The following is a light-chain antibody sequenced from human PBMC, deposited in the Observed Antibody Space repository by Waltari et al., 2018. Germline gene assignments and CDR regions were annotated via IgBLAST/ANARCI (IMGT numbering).Light chain of an antibody. CDR1: SLRTSY. CDR3: SSRNGRANEVV. J-gene: IGLJ3*02. CDR2: GKA. Sequence: SSELTQDPAVSVALGQTIRFTCQGDSLRTSYASWYQVKSGQAPILVIYGKAKRPSGIPDRISGYSSGTTSSLTITGAQAEDEADYYCSSRNGRANEVVFAGGTKVTVL. V-gene: IGLV3-19*01.